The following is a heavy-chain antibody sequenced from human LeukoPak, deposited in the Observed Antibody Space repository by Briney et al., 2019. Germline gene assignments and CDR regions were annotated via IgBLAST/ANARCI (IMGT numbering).Heavy chain of an antibody. V-gene: IGHV3-30*04. CDR3: ARDHSSSWYYFDY. CDR2: ISYDGSNK. Sequence: GGSLRLSCAAPGFTFSSYAMHWVRQAPGKGLEWVAVISYDGSNKYYADSVKGRLTISRDNSKNTLYLQMNSLRAEDTAVYYCARDHSSSWYYFDYWGQGTLVTVSS. J-gene: IGHJ4*02. D-gene: IGHD6-13*01. CDR1: GFTFSSYA.